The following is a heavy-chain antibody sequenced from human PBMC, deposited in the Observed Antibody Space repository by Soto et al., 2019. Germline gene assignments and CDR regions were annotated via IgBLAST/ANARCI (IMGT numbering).Heavy chain of an antibody. V-gene: IGHV1-2*02. Sequence: ASVKVSCKASGYTFTGYYVNWARQAPGQGLEWMGWINPDNGAPNYAQKFQGRVTLSRDTSINTAYMELSRLTSDDTAMYYCARTDYLFSTLTYYFDYWGQGTLVTVSS. CDR1: GYTFTGYY. D-gene: IGHD3-16*01. CDR2: INPDNGAP. CDR3: ARTDYLFSTLTYYFDY. J-gene: IGHJ4*02.